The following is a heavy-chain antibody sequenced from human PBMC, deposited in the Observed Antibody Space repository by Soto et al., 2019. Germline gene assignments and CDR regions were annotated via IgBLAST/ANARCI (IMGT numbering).Heavy chain of an antibody. D-gene: IGHD3-3*01. V-gene: IGHV1-8*01. Sequence: QVQLVQSGAEVKKPGASVKVSCKASGYTFTSYDINWVRQATGQGLEWMGWMNPNSGNTGFAQKFQGRVTMASNTSISTAYMQLSSLRSEDTAVYYCARGITIFGVVPGWGQGTLVTVSS. CDR1: GYTFTSYD. CDR2: MNPNSGNT. CDR3: ARGITIFGVVPG. J-gene: IGHJ4*02.